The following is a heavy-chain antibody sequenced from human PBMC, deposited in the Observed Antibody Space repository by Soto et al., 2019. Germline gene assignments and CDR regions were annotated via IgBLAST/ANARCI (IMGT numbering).Heavy chain of an antibody. J-gene: IGHJ4*01. V-gene: IGHV1-69*01. Sequence: QVHLEQSGAEVNRPGSSVQVSCKTSGGPFSSYAVSWVRQAPGQGLAWVGGVIPKIGSASYAQKFQDRVKITAGLSTKLVSLAMTNLKPEATAVFYCVRGAGQLWHLIDNWGHGTLATVSS. CDR2: VIPKIGSA. CDR3: VRGAGQLWHLIDN. D-gene: IGHD3-16*01. CDR1: GGPFSSYA.